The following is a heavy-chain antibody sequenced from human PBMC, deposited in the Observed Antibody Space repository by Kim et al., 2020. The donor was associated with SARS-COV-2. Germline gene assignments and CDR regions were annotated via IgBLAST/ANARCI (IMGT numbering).Heavy chain of an antibody. V-gene: IGHV3-48*02. CDR3: ARAISSTSRTFDY. CDR2: ISSSSSNI. Sequence: GGSLRLSCAASGFTFSSYSMSWVRQAPGKGLEWVSYISSSSSNIYYADSVKGRFTISRDNAKNSLYLQMNSLRDEDTAVYYCARAISSTSRTFDYWGQGTLVTASS. CDR1: GFTFSSYS. J-gene: IGHJ4*02. D-gene: IGHD2-2*01.